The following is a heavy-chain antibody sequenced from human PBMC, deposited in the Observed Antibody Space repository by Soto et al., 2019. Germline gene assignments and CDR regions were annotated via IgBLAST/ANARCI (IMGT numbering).Heavy chain of an antibody. CDR1: GFTFSSYA. CDR2: ISGSGGST. J-gene: IGHJ3*02. CDR3: AKDRSSSGWQRADAFDI. V-gene: IGHV3-23*01. Sequence: GGSLRLSCAASGFTFSSYAMSWVRQAPGKGLEWVSAISGSGGSTYYADSVKGRFTISRDNSKNTLYLQMNSLRAEDTAVYYCAKDRSSSGWQRADAFDIWGPGPIVTVS. D-gene: IGHD6-19*01.